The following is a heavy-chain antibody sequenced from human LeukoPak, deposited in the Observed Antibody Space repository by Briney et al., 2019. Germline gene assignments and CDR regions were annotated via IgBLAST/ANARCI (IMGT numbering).Heavy chain of an antibody. Sequence: EASVKVSCKASGYTFTSYGISWVRQAPGQGLEWMGRIIPILGIANYAQKFQGRVTITADKSTSTAYMELSSLRSEDTAVYYCARDSSSWYGGVCDYWGQGTLVTVSS. CDR3: ARDSSSWYGGVCDY. V-gene: IGHV1-69*04. D-gene: IGHD6-13*01. CDR2: IIPILGIA. J-gene: IGHJ4*02. CDR1: GYTFTSYG.